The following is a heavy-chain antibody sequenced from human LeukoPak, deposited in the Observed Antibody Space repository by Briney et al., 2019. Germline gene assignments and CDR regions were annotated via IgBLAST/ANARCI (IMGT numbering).Heavy chain of an antibody. J-gene: IGHJ5*02. CDR1: GYTFTSYD. V-gene: IGHV1-8*01. CDR2: MNPNSGNT. CDR3: ARDLGDYDILTGPFP. Sequence: ASVKVSCKASGYTFTSYDINWVRQATGQGLEWMGWMNPNSGNTGYAQKFQGRVTMTRNTSISTAYMELSSLRSEDTAVYYCARDLGDYDILTGPFPWGQGTLVTVSS. D-gene: IGHD3-9*01.